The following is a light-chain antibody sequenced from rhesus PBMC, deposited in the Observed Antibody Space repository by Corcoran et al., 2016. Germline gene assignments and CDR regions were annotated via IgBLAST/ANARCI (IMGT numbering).Light chain of an antibody. CDR3: QQHNSNPRT. J-gene: IGKJ1*01. Sequence: DIQMTQSPSSLSASVGDRVTITCQASQGISNWLAWYQQKPRKAPKLLIYAASSLQSGVPSRFSGSGSGTKFTLTISSLQPEDFATYYCQQHNSNPRTFGQGTKVEIK. V-gene: IGKV1-33*02. CDR2: AAS. CDR1: QGISNW.